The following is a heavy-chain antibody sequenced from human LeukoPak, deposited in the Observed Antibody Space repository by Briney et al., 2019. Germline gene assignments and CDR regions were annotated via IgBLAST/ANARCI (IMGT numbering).Heavy chain of an antibody. Sequence: GGSLRLSCAASGFTFSSYAMSWVRQAPGKGLEWVSAIGGRGGSTYYADSVKGRFTISRDNSKNTLYLQMNSLRAEDTAVYYCAKERIDYDFWSGYSYYFDYWGQGTLVTVSS. CDR1: GFTFSSYA. CDR2: IGGRGGST. D-gene: IGHD3-3*01. V-gene: IGHV3-23*01. J-gene: IGHJ4*02. CDR3: AKERIDYDFWSGYSYYFDY.